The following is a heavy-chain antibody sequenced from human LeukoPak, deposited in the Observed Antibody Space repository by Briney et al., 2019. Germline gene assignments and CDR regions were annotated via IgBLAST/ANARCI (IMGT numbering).Heavy chain of an antibody. V-gene: IGHV3-23*01. CDR3: ARLRWDITHSWYFDL. D-gene: IGHD4-23*01. CDR2: INPSGGDT. Sequence: PGGSLRLSCAASGFTFNNFPMSWVRQAPGKGLGWVSAINPSGGDTYFPDSVRGRFTISRDNSKNTVYLQMDSLRVEDTAVYYCARLRWDITHSWYFDLWGRGALVTVSS. J-gene: IGHJ2*01. CDR1: GFTFNNFP.